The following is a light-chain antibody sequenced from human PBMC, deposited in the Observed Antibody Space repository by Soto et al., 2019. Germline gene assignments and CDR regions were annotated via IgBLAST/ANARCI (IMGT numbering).Light chain of an antibody. J-gene: IGLJ1*01. CDR2: EGS. CDR1: SSDVGSYNL. Sequence: QSALTQPASVSGSPGQSITISCTGTSSDVGSYNLVSWYQQHPGKAPKLMIYEGSKRPSGVSNRFSGSKSGNTASLTISGLQAEDEADYYCCSYAGSSTHYVFGTGTKLTAL. CDR3: CSYAGSSTHYV. V-gene: IGLV2-23*01.